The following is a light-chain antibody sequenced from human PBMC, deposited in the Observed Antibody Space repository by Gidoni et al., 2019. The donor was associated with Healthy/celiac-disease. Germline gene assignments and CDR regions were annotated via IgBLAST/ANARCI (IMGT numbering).Light chain of an antibody. CDR3: SSYAGSNKL. CDR2: EVS. Sequence: QSALTQPPSASGSPGQSVTISCTGTSSDVGGYNYVSWYQQHPGKAPTLMIYEVSKRPSGVPDLFFGSKSGNTASLTVSGLQAEDEADYYCSSYAGSNKLFGGGTKLTVL. V-gene: IGLV2-8*01. J-gene: IGLJ2*01. CDR1: SSDVGGYNY.